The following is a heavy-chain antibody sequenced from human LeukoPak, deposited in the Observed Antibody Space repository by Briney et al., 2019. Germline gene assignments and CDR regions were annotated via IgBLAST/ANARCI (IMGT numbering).Heavy chain of an antibody. Sequence: SVKVSCKASGGTFSSYAISWVRQAPGQGLEWMGRIIPILGIANYAQKFQGRVTITADKSTSTAYMELSSLRSEDTAVYYCARTVCCGGSCYFSPQHMFDYWGQGTLVTVSS. CDR2: IIPILGIA. J-gene: IGHJ4*02. V-gene: IGHV1-69*04. CDR3: ARTVCCGGSCYFSPQHMFDY. CDR1: GGTFSSYA. D-gene: IGHD2-15*01.